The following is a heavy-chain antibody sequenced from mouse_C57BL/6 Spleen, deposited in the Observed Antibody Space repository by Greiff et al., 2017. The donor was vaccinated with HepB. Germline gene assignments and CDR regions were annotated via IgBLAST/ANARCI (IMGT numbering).Heavy chain of an antibody. CDR3: ARSGTSTVVAYY. CDR2: IYPGSGST. V-gene: IGHV1-55*01. J-gene: IGHJ2*01. Sequence: VQLQQSGAELVKPGASVKMSCKASGYTFTSYWITWVKQRPGQGLEWIGDIYPGSGSTNYNEKFKSKATLTVDTSSSTAYMQLSSLTSEDSAVYDCARSGTSTVVAYYWGQGTTLTVSS. D-gene: IGHD1-1*01. CDR1: GYTFTSYW.